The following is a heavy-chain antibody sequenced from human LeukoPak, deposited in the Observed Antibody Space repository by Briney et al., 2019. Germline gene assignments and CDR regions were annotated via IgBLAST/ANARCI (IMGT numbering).Heavy chain of an antibody. CDR1: GGSLSSGCYH. D-gene: IGHD3-9*01. V-gene: IGHV4-31*03. J-gene: IGHJ4*02. Sequence: SETLSLTCTVSGGSLSSGCYHWVWTRHLPGKGLEFIRYDYNSGSAYYNPALKSRLNISVYTSKTQFSLKLDSMTPAGTAVYYCVRVFDHRHFDYWGQGTLVTVPS. CDR3: VRVFDHRHFDY. CDR2: DYNSGSA.